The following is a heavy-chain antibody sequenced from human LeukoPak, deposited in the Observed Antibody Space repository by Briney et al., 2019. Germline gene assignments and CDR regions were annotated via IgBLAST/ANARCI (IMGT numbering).Heavy chain of an antibody. D-gene: IGHD3-10*01. V-gene: IGHV3-74*01. Sequence: PGGSLRLSCAASGFTFSSYWMHWVRQAPGKGLVWVSRIRSDGSTTYADSVKGRFTTSRDNAKNTLYLQMNSLRAEDTAVYYCARAGDYGSGSCAFDMWGQGTMVTVSS. CDR2: IRSDGST. CDR3: ARAGDYGSGSCAFDM. J-gene: IGHJ3*02. CDR1: GFTFSSYW.